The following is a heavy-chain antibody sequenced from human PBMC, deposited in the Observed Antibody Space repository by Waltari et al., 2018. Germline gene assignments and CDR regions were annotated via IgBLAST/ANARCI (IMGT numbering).Heavy chain of an antibody. CDR1: EFTFSSDA. J-gene: IGHJ4*02. D-gene: IGHD6-19*01. Sequence: EVQLLESGGGLVQPGGSLRLSCAASEFTFSSDAMNWVRQAPGKGLEWVSTIRGSGGNTYDADSVKGRFTISRDNSKNTLYLQMNSLRAEDTAVYYCAKDPAGTYYFEYWGQGTLVTVSS. CDR3: AKDPAGTYYFEY. V-gene: IGHV3-23*01. CDR2: IRGSGGNT.